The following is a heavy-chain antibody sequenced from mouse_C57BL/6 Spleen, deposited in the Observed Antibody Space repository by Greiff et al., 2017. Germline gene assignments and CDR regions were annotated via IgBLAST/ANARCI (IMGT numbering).Heavy chain of an antibody. Sequence: QVQLQQSGPGLVQPSQSLSITCTVSGFSLTSYGVHWVRQSPGTGLEWLGVIWSGGSTDYNAAFISSLSISKDNSKSQVFFKMNSLQADDTAIYYCARNGITTVVAGDYFDYWGQGTTLTVSS. CDR1: GFSLTSYG. CDR2: IWSGGST. D-gene: IGHD1-1*01. V-gene: IGHV2-2*01. J-gene: IGHJ2*01. CDR3: ARNGITTVVAGDYFDY.